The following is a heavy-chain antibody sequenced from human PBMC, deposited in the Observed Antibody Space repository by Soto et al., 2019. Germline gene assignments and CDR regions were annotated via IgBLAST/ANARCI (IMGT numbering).Heavy chain of an antibody. CDR1: GGSVRGYY. CDR3: ARGYTIFGVVSYMDV. V-gene: IGHV4-34*01. Sequence: LFLPSAVYGGSVRGYYWGWSRQPPGKGLEWIGETNHSGSTNYNPSLKSRVTISVDTSKNQFSLKLSSVTAADTAVYYCARGYTIFGVVSYMDVWGNGTTVTVSS. D-gene: IGHD3-3*01. CDR2: TNHSGST. J-gene: IGHJ6*03.